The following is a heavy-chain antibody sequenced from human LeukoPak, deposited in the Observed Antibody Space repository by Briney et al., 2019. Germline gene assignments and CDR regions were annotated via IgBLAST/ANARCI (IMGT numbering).Heavy chain of an antibody. J-gene: IGHJ4*02. V-gene: IGHV1-2*02. CDR1: GYTFTGYY. CDR2: INPNSGGT. Sequence: ASVKVSCKASGYTFTGYYMHWVRQAPGQGLEWMGWINPNSGGTNYAQKFQGRVTMTRDTSISTAYMELSRLRSDDTAVYYCARAYYYDSSGYPTMIDYWGQGTLVTVSS. D-gene: IGHD3-22*01. CDR3: ARAYYYDSSGYPTMIDY.